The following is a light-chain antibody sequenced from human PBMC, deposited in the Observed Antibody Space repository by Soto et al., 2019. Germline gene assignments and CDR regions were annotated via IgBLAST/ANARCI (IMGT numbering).Light chain of an antibody. Sequence: EILLTQSPGTLSLSPGERATLSCRASQSVSSSYLAWYQQKPGQAPRLLIYGASSRATGIPDRFSGSGSGTDFTLTISRLEPEDFAVYYCQQYGSSRVTFGPGTKVDIK. CDR3: QQYGSSRVT. CDR2: GAS. V-gene: IGKV3-20*01. CDR1: QSVSSSY. J-gene: IGKJ3*01.